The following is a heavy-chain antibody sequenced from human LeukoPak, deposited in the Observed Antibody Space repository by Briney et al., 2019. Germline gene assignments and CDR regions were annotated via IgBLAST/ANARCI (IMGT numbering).Heavy chain of an antibody. CDR1: SGSINNYY. Sequence: SETLSLTCTVSSGSINNYYWSWIRQPPGKGLEWIGYIYYSGSTNYNPSLKSRVTISVDTSKNQFSLKLSSVTAADTAVYYCARRSPYYDFWSGYYYYGMDVWGQGTTVTVSS. J-gene: IGHJ6*02. CDR3: ARRSPYYDFWSGYYYYGMDV. CDR2: IYYSGST. D-gene: IGHD3-3*01. V-gene: IGHV4-59*01.